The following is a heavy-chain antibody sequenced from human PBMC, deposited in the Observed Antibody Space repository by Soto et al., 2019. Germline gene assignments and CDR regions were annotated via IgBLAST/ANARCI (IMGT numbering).Heavy chain of an antibody. CDR2: ISYDGSNK. CDR3: AKELRGYSYGYFDY. D-gene: IGHD5-18*01. CDR1: GFTFSSYG. V-gene: IGHV3-30*18. J-gene: IGHJ4*02. Sequence: SLRLSCAASGFTFSSYGMHWVRQAPGKGLEWVAVISYDGSNKYYADSVKGRFTISRDNSKNTLYLQMNSLRAEDTAVYYCAKELRGYSYGYFDYWGQGTLVTVSS.